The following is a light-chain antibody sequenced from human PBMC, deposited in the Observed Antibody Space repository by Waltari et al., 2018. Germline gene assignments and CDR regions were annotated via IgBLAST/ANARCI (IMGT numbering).Light chain of an antibody. CDR2: EVS. CDR1: SSDVGGYNY. Sequence: QSALTQPPSASGSPGQSVTISCTGTSSDVGGYNYVSWYQQYPGKAPKLMIYEVSKRPSGVPERCSGSKSGNTASLTVSGLQGDDEADYYCSSYAGSNTVVFGGGTKLTVV. CDR3: SSYAGSNTVV. J-gene: IGLJ2*01. V-gene: IGLV2-8*01.